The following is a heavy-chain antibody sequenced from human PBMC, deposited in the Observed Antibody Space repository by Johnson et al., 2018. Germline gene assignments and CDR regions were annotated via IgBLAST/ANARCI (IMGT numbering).Heavy chain of an antibody. CDR3: ARPYGDYYWQH. V-gene: IGHV3-7*01. CDR2: IKQDGSEK. J-gene: IGHJ1*01. Sequence: VQLVESGGGLVQPGGSLRLSCAASGFTFSSYWMSWVRQAPGKGLEWVANIKQDGSEKYYVDSVKGRFTISRDNAKNSLYLQMNSLRAEDPAVYYCARPYGDYYWQHWGQGTLVTVSS. D-gene: IGHD4-17*01. CDR1: GFTFSSYW.